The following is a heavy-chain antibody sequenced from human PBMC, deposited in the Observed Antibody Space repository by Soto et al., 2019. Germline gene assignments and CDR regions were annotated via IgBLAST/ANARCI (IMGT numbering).Heavy chain of an antibody. CDR3: AADITAPRYRDV. CDR2: IVVGSGNT. Sequence: GASVKVSCKASGFTFTSSAVQWVRQARGQRLEWIGWIVVGSGNTNYAQEFQERVTITRDMSTSTAYMELSSLRSEDTAVYYCAADITAPRYRDVWGQGTTVTVSS. V-gene: IGHV1-58*01. CDR1: GFTFTSSA. D-gene: IGHD1-26*01. J-gene: IGHJ6*02.